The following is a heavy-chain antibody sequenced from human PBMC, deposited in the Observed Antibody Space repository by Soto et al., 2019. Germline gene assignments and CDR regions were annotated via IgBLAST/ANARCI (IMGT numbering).Heavy chain of an antibody. Sequence: SETLSLTCTVSGGSISSYYWSWIRQPPGKGLEWIGHIYYSGSTNYNPSLKSRVTISVDKSKNQFSLKLSSVTAADTAVYYCGRVWTTVTNWFDPWGQGTLVTVSS. J-gene: IGHJ5*02. D-gene: IGHD4-17*01. V-gene: IGHV4-59*12. CDR2: IYYSGST. CDR1: GGSISSYY. CDR3: GRVWTTVTNWFDP.